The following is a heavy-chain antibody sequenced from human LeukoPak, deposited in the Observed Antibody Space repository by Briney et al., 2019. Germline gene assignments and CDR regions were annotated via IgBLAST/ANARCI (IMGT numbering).Heavy chain of an antibody. Sequence: SETLSLTCTVPGGSISSSSYYWGCIRQPPGKGLECIGSIYYSGSTYYNPSLKSRVTISVDTSKNQFSLKLSSVTAADTAVYYCARQSIAVPTPSFDYWGQGTLVTVSS. J-gene: IGHJ4*02. CDR1: GGSISSSSYY. D-gene: IGHD6-6*01. CDR3: ARQSIAVPTPSFDY. V-gene: IGHV4-39*01. CDR2: IYYSGST.